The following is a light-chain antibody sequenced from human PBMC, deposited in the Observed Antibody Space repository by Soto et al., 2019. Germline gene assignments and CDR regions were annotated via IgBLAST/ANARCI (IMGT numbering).Light chain of an antibody. Sequence: EIVMTQSPLSLPVTPGEPASISCRSSQSLLHSNGYDSLDWYLQKPGQSPQLLIYLGSNRASGVPAMFSGSGSGTDCTLKISRVEAADVWFYYCMQDLQSPPPFGQGTKVAIK. CDR3: MQDLQSPPP. V-gene: IGKV2-28*01. J-gene: IGKJ1*01. CDR2: LGS. CDR1: QSLLHSNGYDS.